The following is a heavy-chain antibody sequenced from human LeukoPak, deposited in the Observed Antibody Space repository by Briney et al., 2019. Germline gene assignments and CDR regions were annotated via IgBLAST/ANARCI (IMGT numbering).Heavy chain of an antibody. CDR2: IRYDGSKK. Sequence: GGSLRLSCAASGFTFSSHGMHWVRQAPGKGLEWVAFIRYDGSKKYYADSVKGRFTISRDNSKTTLYLQMNSLRAEDTAVYYCAKAPYCSSTSCYLFDYWGQGTLVTVSS. J-gene: IGHJ4*02. D-gene: IGHD2-2*01. CDR1: GFTFSSHG. V-gene: IGHV3-30*02. CDR3: AKAPYCSSTSCYLFDY.